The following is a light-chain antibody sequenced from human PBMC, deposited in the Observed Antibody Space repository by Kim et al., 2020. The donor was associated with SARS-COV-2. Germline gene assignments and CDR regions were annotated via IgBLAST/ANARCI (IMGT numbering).Light chain of an antibody. CDR2: AAS. Sequence: SAAVGDRVTINGRASEGISSYLAWYQQKPGKAPKLLIYAASTLQSGVPSRFSGSGSGTEFTHTISSLQPEDFATYYCQQLNSYPYTLGQGTKLEI. CDR1: EGISSY. J-gene: IGKJ2*01. V-gene: IGKV1-9*01. CDR3: QQLNSYPYT.